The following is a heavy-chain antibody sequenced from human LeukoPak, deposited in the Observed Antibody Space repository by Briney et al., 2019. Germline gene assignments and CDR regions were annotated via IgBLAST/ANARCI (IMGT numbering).Heavy chain of an antibody. J-gene: IGHJ4*02. D-gene: IGHD4-17*01. CDR3: ARSYGDFDY. V-gene: IGHV3-33*01. CDR2: IFYDGSNK. Sequence: GGSLILSCTASGFTFRNYGMHWVRQAPGEGLEWVAVIFYDGSNKYYADSVKGRFTISRDNSKNTLYLQMNSLRAEDTAVYYCARSYGDFDYWGQGTLVTVSS. CDR1: GFTFRNYG.